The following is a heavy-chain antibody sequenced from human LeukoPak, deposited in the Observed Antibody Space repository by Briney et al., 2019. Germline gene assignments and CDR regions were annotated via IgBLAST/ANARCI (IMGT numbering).Heavy chain of an antibody. D-gene: IGHD3-10*02. CDR2: IYYSGSS. CDR1: GVSINSGTYL. J-gene: IGHJ5*02. V-gene: IGHV4-61*05. CDR3: ARYVLNWFDP. Sequence: SETLSLTCTVSGVSINSGTYLWGWIRQPPGKGLEWLGYIYYSGSSNYNPSLKSRVTISVDTSKNQFSLRLSSVTAADTAVYFCARYVLNWFDPWGQGTLVTVSS.